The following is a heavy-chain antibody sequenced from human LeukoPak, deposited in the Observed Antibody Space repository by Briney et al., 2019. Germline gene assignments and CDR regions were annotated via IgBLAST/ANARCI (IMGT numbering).Heavy chain of an antibody. D-gene: IGHD3-9*01. V-gene: IGHV3-43*01. J-gene: IGHJ4*02. CDR3: AKGSTYNILTDNLDY. CDR1: GFTFDDYG. Sequence: PGGSLRLSCAASGFTFDDYGMHWVRQAPGKGLEWVSLIGWDGVTTHYADSVKGRFTIPRDNTKNSLYLQMNSLRNEDTAVYYCAKGSTYNILTDNLDYWGQGTLVTVSS. CDR2: IGWDGVTT.